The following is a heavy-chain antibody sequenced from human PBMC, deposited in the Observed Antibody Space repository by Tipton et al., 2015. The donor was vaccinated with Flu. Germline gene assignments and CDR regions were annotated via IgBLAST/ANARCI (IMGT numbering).Heavy chain of an antibody. CDR1: GGSISSYY. Sequence: TLSLTCTVSGGSISSYYWSWIRQPPGKGLEWIGYIYYSGSTNYNPSLKSRVTISVDTSKNQFSPKLSSVTAADTAVYYCARHRTRTYFDYWGQGTLVTVSS. V-gene: IGHV4-59*08. J-gene: IGHJ4*02. CDR3: ARHRTRTYFDY. CDR2: IYYSGST. D-gene: IGHD1-1*01.